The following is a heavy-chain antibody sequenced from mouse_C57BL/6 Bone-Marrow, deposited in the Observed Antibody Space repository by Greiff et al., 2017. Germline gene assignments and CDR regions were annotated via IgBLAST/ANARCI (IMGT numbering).Heavy chain of an antibody. V-gene: IGHV1-26*01. CDR2: INPNNGGT. CDR1: GYTFTDYY. Sequence: EVKLQQSGPELVKPGASVKISCKASGYTFTDYYMNWVKQSHGKSLEWIGDINPNNGGTSYNQKFKGKATLTVDKSSSTAYMELRSLTSEDSAVYYCAREGDFYSWFAYWGQGTLVTVSA. D-gene: IGHD2-1*01. CDR3: AREGDFYSWFAY. J-gene: IGHJ3*01.